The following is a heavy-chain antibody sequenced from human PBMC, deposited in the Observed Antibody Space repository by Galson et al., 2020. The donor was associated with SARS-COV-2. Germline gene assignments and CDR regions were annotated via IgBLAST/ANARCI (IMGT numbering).Heavy chain of an antibody. CDR1: GDSISNSHYF. J-gene: IGHJ4*02. V-gene: IGHV4-39*01. CDR3: ARPRHDSNFMDFGS. D-gene: IGHD4-4*01. Sequence: SETLSLTSTVSGDSISNSHYFWAWIRQPPAKGLEWIGSVHSSGGTYNNPSLKSRVTIFVDTARNQFYLRLNSVTATDTALYYRARPRHDSNFMDFGSWGQGTLVTVSS. CDR2: VHSSGGT.